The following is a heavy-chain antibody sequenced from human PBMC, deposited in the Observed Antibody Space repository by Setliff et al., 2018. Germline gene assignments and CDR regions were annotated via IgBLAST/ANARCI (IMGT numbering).Heavy chain of an antibody. CDR2: IHGEGINT. D-gene: IGHD1-26*01. CDR1: GFSLGAYE. CDR3: ARDRGSGSYFLRYFDY. Sequence: GGSLRLSCAASGFSLGAYEFNWVRQAPGKGLEWVSSIHGEGINTYYADSVKGRFTISRDNSKNTLYLQMNSLRAEDTAVYYCARDRGSGSYFLRYFDYWGQGTLVTVSS. J-gene: IGHJ4*02. V-gene: IGHV3-23*01.